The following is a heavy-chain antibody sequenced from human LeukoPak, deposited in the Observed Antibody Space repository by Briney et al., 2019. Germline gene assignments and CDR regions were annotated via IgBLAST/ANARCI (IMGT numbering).Heavy chain of an antibody. CDR2: IWYDGSNK. CDR1: GFTFSSYD. J-gene: IGHJ4*02. Sequence: GGSLRLSCAASGFTFSSYDMHWVRQAPGKGLEWVAVIWYDGSNKYYADSAKGRFTISRDNSKTTLYLQMNSLRAEDTAVYYCVRDSGMTSISSFDYWGQGTLVTVSS. CDR3: VRDSGMTSISSFDY. D-gene: IGHD2-21*02. V-gene: IGHV3-33*01.